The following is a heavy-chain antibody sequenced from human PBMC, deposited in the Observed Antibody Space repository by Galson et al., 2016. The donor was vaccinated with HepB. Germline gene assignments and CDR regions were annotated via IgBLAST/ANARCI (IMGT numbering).Heavy chain of an antibody. J-gene: IGHJ6*02. Sequence: SVKVSCKASGGTFSSYAISWVRQAPGQGLEWMGGIIPIFGTANYAQKFQGRVTITADESTSTAYMELSSLRSEDTAVYYCARTQITMILVGYGDYYYGMDGGGRGTTVTVSS. V-gene: IGHV1-69*13. D-gene: IGHD3-22*01. CDR1: GGTFSSYA. CDR2: IIPIFGTA. CDR3: ARTQITMILVGYGDYYYGMDG.